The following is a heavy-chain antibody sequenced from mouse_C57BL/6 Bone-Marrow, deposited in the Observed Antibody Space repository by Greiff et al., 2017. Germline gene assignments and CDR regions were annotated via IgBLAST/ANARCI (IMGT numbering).Heavy chain of an antibody. V-gene: IGHV1-4*01. CDR1: GYTFTSYT. Sequence: LEESGAELARPGASVKMSCKASGYTFTSYTMHWVKQRPGQGLEWIGYINPSSGYTKYNQKFKDKATLTADKSSSTAYMQLSSLTSEDSAVYYCARGNLLGAYWGQGTLVTVSA. D-gene: IGHD3-1*01. CDR3: ARGNLLGAY. CDR2: INPSSGYT. J-gene: IGHJ3*01.